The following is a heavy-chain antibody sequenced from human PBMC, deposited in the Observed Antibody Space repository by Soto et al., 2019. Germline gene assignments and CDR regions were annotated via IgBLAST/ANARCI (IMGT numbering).Heavy chain of an antibody. CDR3: ARDLAGAKVY. V-gene: IGHV3-21*01. Sequence: EVQLVESGGGLVKPGGSLRLSCAASGFTFSSYSMNWVRQAPGKGLEWVSSISSSSSYIYYADSVKGRFTISRDNAKNSLYLQMNSLRAEDTAGYYCARDLAGAKVYWGQGTLVTVSS. D-gene: IGHD6-13*01. CDR2: ISSSSSYI. CDR1: GFTFSSYS. J-gene: IGHJ4*02.